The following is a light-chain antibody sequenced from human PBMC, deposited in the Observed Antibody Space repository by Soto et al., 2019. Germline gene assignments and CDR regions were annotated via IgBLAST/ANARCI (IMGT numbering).Light chain of an antibody. CDR1: SADVGTSNF. Sequence: LTQPASVSGSPRQSITISCTGISADVGTSNFVSWYQHHPGKAPRLILYDVANRPSGVSNRFSGSKSGDTASLTISGLQVDDEADYYCTSYRRGPLYVFGTGTKVTVL. V-gene: IGLV2-14*03. J-gene: IGLJ1*01. CDR2: DVA. CDR3: TSYRRGPLYV.